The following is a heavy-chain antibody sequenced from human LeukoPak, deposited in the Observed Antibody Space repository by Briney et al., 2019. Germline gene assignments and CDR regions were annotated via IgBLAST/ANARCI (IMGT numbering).Heavy chain of an antibody. CDR1: GDSISSSSYY. J-gene: IGHJ5*02. D-gene: IGHD5-12*01. CDR3: ARARIVAPLWINWFDP. CDR2: ISYSGST. V-gene: IGHV4-39*07. Sequence: SETLSLTCTVSGDSISSSSYYWGWIRQPPGKGLEWIGSISYSGSTYYNPSLKSRVTTSVDTSKNQFSLKLSSVTAADTAVYYCARARIVAPLWINWFDPWGQGTLVTVSS.